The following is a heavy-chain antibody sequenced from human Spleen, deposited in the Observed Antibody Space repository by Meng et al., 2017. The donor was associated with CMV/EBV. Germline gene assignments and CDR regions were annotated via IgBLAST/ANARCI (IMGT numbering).Heavy chain of an antibody. V-gene: IGHV2-70D*14. CDR1: GFSLSTRGMR. Sequence: SGPTLVKPTQTLTLTCTFSGFSLSTRGMRVTWIRQPPGKALEWLARIDWDDDKFSSTSLKTRLTLSKDTSKSQVVLTMTNMDPVDTTTYYCARMPLNNGAPDYWGQGTLVTVSS. J-gene: IGHJ4*02. CDR3: ARMPLNNGAPDY. D-gene: IGHD4-17*01. CDR2: IDWDDDK.